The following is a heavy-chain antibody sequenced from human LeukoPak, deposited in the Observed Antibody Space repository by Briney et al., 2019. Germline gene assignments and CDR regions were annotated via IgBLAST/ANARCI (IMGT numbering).Heavy chain of an antibody. CDR3: ASPRGYSYGSDAFDI. V-gene: IGHV4-34*01. J-gene: IGHJ3*02. CDR2: INHSGST. Sequence: PSETLSLTCAVYGGSFSGYYWSWIRQSPGKGLEWIGEINHSGSTNYNPSLKSRVTISVDTSKNQFSLKLSSVTAADTAVYYCASPRGYSYGSDAFDIWGQGTMVTVSS. D-gene: IGHD5-18*01. CDR1: GGSFSGYY.